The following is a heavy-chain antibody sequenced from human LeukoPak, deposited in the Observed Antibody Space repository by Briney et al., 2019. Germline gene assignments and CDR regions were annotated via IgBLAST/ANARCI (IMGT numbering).Heavy chain of an antibody. CDR2: ISSSSSYI. J-gene: IGHJ4*02. CDR1: GFTFSSYS. V-gene: IGHV3-21*01. D-gene: IGHD1-26*01. Sequence: PGGSLRLSCAASGFTFSSYSMNWVRQAPGKGLEWVSSISSSSSYIYYADSVKGRFTISRDNAKNSLHLQMNSLRAEDTAVYYCVPSGEVGATASWGQGTLVTVSS. CDR3: VPSGEVGATAS.